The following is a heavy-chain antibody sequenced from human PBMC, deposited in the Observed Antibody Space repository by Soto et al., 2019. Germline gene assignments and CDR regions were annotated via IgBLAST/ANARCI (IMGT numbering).Heavy chain of an antibody. Sequence: QVQVQESGPGLVKPSQTLSLTCTVSGGSISSGDYYWSWIRQPPGKGLEWIGYIYYSGSTYYNPSLKSRVTISVDTSKNQFSLKLSSVTAADTAVYYCARVHYYDSYEGSDAFDIWGQGTMVTVSS. CDR2: IYYSGST. D-gene: IGHD3-22*01. CDR1: GGSISSGDYY. J-gene: IGHJ3*02. V-gene: IGHV4-30-4*01. CDR3: ARVHYYDSYEGSDAFDI.